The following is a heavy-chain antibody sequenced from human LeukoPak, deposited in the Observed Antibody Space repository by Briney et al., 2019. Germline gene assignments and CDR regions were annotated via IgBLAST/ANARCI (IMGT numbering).Heavy chain of an antibody. J-gene: IGHJ4*02. CDR2: INACNGNT. V-gene: IGHV1-3*01. D-gene: IGHD3-10*01. CDR3: ARAHIHYSGSGSLPDY. Sequence: ASVKVSCKASGYTFTSYAIHWVRQAPGQRLEWMGRINACNGNTTYSQKFQGRVTITRDPSASTAYMELSSLRSEDTAVYYCARAHIHYSGSGSLPDYWGQGTLVTVSS. CDR1: GYTFTSYA.